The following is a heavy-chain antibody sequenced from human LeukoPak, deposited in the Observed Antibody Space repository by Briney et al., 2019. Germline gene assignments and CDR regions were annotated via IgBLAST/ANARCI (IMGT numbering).Heavy chain of an antibody. CDR3: ARDRPLYCGGDCYTDY. Sequence: PGGSLRLSCAASGFTFSSYEMNWVRQAPGKGLEWVSYISSSGSTIYYADSVKGRFTISRDNDKNSLYLQMNSLRAEDTAVYYCARDRPLYCGGDCYTDYWGQGTLVTVSS. V-gene: IGHV3-48*03. CDR1: GFTFSSYE. D-gene: IGHD2-21*02. J-gene: IGHJ4*02. CDR2: ISSSGSTI.